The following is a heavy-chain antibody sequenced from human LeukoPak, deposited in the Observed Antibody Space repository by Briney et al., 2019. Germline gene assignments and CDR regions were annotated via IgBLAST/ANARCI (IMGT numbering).Heavy chain of an antibody. CDR3: TRDQTPYY. V-gene: IGHV3-49*04. CDR2: IRSKIYGGTA. CDR1: GISFSS. Sequence: GGSLRLSCAASGISFSSMNWVRQAPGKGLEWVGFIRSKIYGGTAEYAASVQGRFTISRDDSKGIAYLQMNSLKTEDTAVYYCTRDQTPYYWGQGTLVTVSS. J-gene: IGHJ4*02.